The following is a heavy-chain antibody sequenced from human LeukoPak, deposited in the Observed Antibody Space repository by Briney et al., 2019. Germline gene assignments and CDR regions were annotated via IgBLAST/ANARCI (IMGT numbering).Heavy chain of an antibody. CDR1: GDSISGSNYH. CDR2: VHHPGRA. V-gene: IGHV4-39*07. CDR3: AREPDA. Sequence: SETLSLTCTVSGDSISGSNYHWGWIRQPPGKGLEGLGTVHHPGRAFYNPSLRGPTTVSVDTSKNQFSLKLTSVTAADTAVYYCAREPDAWGQGTLVTVSS. J-gene: IGHJ5*02.